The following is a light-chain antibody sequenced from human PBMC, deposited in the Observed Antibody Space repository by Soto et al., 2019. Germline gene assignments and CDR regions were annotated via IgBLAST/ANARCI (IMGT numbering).Light chain of an antibody. V-gene: IGKV3-15*01. CDR3: QQYNNWPPWT. CDR1: QSVSSN. CDR2: GAS. J-gene: IGKJ1*01. Sequence: EIVMTQSPATLSVSPGERATLSCRASQSVSSNLAWYQQKPGQAPRLLIYGASTRATGIPARFSGSGSGTKFTLTISSLQSEDFAVYYCQQYNNWPPWTFGQGNKVEIK.